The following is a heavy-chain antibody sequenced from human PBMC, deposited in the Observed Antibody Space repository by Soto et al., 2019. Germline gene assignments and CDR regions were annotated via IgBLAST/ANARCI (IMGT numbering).Heavy chain of an antibody. CDR3: ARLPITGTAYYYYMDV. CDR1: GGSISSYY. CDR2: IYYSGST. V-gene: IGHV4-59*08. Sequence: SETLSLTCTVSGGSISSYYWSWIRQPPGKGLEWIGYIYYSGSTNYNPSLKSRVTISVDTSKNQFSLKLSSVTAADTAVYYCARLPITGTAYYYYMDVWGKGTTVTVSS. J-gene: IGHJ6*03. D-gene: IGHD1-20*01.